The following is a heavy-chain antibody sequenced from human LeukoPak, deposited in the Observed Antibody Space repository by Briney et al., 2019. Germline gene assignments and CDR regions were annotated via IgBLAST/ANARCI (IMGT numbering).Heavy chain of an antibody. CDR3: ARDTYSGSYLEQRFFDY. J-gene: IGHJ4*02. CDR1: GYTFTGYY. Sequence: ASVKVSCKASGYTFTGYYMHWVRQAPGQGLEWMGWINPNSGGTNYAQKFQGRVTMTRDTSISTAYMELSRLRSDDTAVYYCARDTYSGSYLEQRFFDYWGQGTLVTVSS. D-gene: IGHD1-26*01. V-gene: IGHV1-2*02. CDR2: INPNSGGT.